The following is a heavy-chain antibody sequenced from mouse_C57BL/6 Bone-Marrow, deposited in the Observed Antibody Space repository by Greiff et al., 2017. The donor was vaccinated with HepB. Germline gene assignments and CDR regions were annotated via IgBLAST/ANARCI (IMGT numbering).Heavy chain of an antibody. CDR3: SIPGYYGSSYDWYFDV. V-gene: IGHV4-1*01. CDR1: GIDFSRYW. Sequence: EVKLLESGGGLVQPGGSLKLSCAASGIDFSRYWMSWVRRAPGKGLEWIGEINPDSSTINYAPSLKDKFIISRDNAKNTLYLQMSKVRSEDTALYYCSIPGYYGSSYDWYFDVWGTGTTVTVSS. D-gene: IGHD1-1*01. CDR2: INPDSSTI. J-gene: IGHJ1*03.